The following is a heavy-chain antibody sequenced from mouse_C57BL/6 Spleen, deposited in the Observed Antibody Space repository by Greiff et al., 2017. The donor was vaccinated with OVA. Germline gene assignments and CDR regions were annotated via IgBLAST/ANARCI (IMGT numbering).Heavy chain of an antibody. V-gene: IGHV1-69*01. CDR1: GYTFTSYW. Sequence: VQLQQPGAELVMPGASAKLSCKASGYTFTSYWMHWVKQRPGQGLEWIGEIDPSDSYTNYNQKFKGKSTLTVDKSSSTAYMQLSSLTSEDSAVYYCASYGSSGYFDVWGTGTTVTVSS. CDR2: IDPSDSYT. CDR3: ASYGSSGYFDV. J-gene: IGHJ1*03. D-gene: IGHD1-1*01.